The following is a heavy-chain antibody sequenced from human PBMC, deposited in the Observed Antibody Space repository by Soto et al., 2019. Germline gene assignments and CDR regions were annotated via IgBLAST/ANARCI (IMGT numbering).Heavy chain of an antibody. CDR2: IYHSGST. CDR3: ARDILKGAAPIGVDY. D-gene: IGHD3-9*01. Sequence: QVQLQESGPGLVKPSGTLSLTCAVSGGSISSSNWWSWVRQPPGKGLEWIGEIYHSGSTNYNPSLNSRVTRSVDKSKNQFSLKLSSVTAADTAVYYCARDILKGAAPIGVDYWGQGTLVTVSS. J-gene: IGHJ4*02. CDR1: GGSISSSNW. V-gene: IGHV4-4*02.